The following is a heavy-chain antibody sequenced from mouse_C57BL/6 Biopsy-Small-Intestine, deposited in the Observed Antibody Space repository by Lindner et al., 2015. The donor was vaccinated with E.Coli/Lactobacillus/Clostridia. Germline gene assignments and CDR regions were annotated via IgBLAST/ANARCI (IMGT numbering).Heavy chain of an antibody. CDR3: ARDAVNYDLLSGQEYYYYGMDV. Sequence: SVKVSCKTSGYTFTGYWMHWVRQAPREGLEWMGWINPNNGGTYCAQKFKGRVRMTRDTSTSTAYMELSRLSSDDTAVYYCARDAVNYDLLSGQEYYYYGMDVWGQGTTVTVSS. CDR1: GYTFTGYW. J-gene: IGHJ1*01. V-gene: IGHV1-53*01. CDR2: INPNNGGT. D-gene: IGHD1-1*01.